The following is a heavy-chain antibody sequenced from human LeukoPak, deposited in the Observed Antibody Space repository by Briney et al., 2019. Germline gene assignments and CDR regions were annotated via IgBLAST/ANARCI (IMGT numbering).Heavy chain of an antibody. V-gene: IGHV3-23*01. CDR1: GFTFNSYE. J-gene: IGHJ4*02. CDR3: ARDLCWGCFDD. D-gene: IGHD3-10*02. CDR2: ITSSGGST. Sequence: GGSLRLSCAASGFTFNSYEMNWVRQAPGKGLEWVSAITSSGGSTYYGDSVKGRFTISRDNSRNTLYLQMNSLRVDDTAVYYCARDLCWGCFDDWGQGTLVTVSS.